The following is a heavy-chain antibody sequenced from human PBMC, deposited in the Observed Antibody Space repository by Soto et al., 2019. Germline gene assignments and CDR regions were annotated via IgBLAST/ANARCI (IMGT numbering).Heavy chain of an antibody. CDR3: ARGDVDTAMDYFDY. Sequence: SETLSLTCTVSGGSISSGYYYWSSIRQPPGKGLEWIGYIYYSGSTYYNPSLKSRVTISVDTSKNQFSLKLSSVTAADTAVYYCARGDVDTAMDYFDYWGPGTLVTVSS. D-gene: IGHD5-18*01. J-gene: IGHJ4*02. CDR1: GGSISSGYYY. CDR2: IYYSGST. V-gene: IGHV4-30-4*01.